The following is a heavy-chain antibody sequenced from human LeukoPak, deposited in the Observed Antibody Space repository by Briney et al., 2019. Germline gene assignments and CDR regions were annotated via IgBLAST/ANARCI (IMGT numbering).Heavy chain of an antibody. J-gene: IGHJ4*02. Sequence: GGSLRLSCAASGFTFSSYSMNWVRQAPEKGLEWVSSISSSSSYIYYADSVKGRFTISRDNAKNSLYLQMNSLRAEDTAVYYCAREGKQLGLDFDYWGQGTLVTVSS. CDR1: GFTFSSYS. CDR2: ISSSSSYI. V-gene: IGHV3-21*01. CDR3: AREGKQLGLDFDY. D-gene: IGHD6-6*01.